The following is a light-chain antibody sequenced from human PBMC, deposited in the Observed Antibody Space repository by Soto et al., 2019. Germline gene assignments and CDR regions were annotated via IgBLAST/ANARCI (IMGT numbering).Light chain of an antibody. CDR2: GAS. J-gene: IGKJ4*01. CDR3: QQYDVWPALT. V-gene: IGKV3-15*01. CDR1: QSVGSK. Sequence: EKVMTQSPVTLSVFPGERATLSCRASQSVGSKLAWYQQKPGQAPRLLIYGASNRATGIPVRFSGSGSGTEFTLTISSLQSEDFAVYYCQQYDVWPALTFGGGNKVEIK.